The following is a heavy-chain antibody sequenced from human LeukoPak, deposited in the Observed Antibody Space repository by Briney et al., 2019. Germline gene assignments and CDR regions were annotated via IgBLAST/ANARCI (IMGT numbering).Heavy chain of an antibody. CDR1: GFTFSSYV. V-gene: IGHV3-30*04. CDR2: ISYDGSNK. Sequence: PGGSLRLSCAASGFTFSSYVVRWVRRAPGKGLEWVAVISYDGSNKYYADSVKGRFTISRDNSKNTLYLQMSSLRAEDTAVYYCASGRMSYFDYWGQGTLVTVSS. J-gene: IGHJ4*02. CDR3: ASGRMSYFDY. D-gene: IGHD1-26*01.